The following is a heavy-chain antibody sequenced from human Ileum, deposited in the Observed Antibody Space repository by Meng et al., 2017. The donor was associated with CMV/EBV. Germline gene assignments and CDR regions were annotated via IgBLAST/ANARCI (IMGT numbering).Heavy chain of an antibody. V-gene: IGHV1-18*01. J-gene: IGHJ5*02. CDR2: ISAYNGNT. CDR1: TFTWYG. D-gene: IGHD3-3*01. Sequence: TFTWYGFTWVRQAPGQGLEWMGWISAYNGNTNYAQKLQGRVTMTTDTSTSTAYMELRSLKSDDTAVYYCARMYYDFWSGYPSWFDPWGQGTLVTVSS. CDR3: ARMYYDFWSGYPSWFDP.